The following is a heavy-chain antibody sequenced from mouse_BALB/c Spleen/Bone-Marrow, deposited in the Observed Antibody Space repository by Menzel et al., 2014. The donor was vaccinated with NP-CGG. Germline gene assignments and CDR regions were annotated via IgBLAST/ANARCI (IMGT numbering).Heavy chain of an antibody. CDR1: GFSFNSYG. CDR2: ISGGGSYT. CDR3: ARHAYYDQTEVSFVY. V-gene: IGHV5-9-2*01. J-gene: IGHJ3*01. D-gene: IGHD2-4*01. Sequence: EVKLMESGGGLVKSGGSLNLSCAASGFSFNSYGMSWVRRTPEKRLEWVATISGGGSYTFYPDSVKGRFTISRDNAKNNLYLQLSSLRSEDTALYYCARHAYYDQTEVSFVYWGQGTLVTVSA.